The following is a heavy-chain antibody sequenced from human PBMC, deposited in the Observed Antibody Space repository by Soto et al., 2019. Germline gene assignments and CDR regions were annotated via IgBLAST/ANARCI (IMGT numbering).Heavy chain of an antibody. CDR3: ATPWFGDGDY. CDR2: IYYSGST. Sequence: QLQLQVSGPGLVKPSETLSLTCTVSGGSISSSSYYWGWIRQPPGKGLEWIGSIYYSGSTHYNPSLKSRVTISVDTSKNQFSLKLSSVTAADTAVYYCATPWFGDGDYWGQGTLVTVSS. CDR1: GGSISSSSYY. D-gene: IGHD3-10*01. J-gene: IGHJ4*02. V-gene: IGHV4-39*01.